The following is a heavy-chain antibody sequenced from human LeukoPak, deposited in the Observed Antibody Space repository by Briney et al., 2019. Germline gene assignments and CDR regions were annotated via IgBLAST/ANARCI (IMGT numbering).Heavy chain of an antibody. CDR3: ARDLPSYSSGWDAIDY. CDR1: GFTFSSYE. J-gene: IGHJ4*02. V-gene: IGHV3-48*03. CDR2: ISSSGSTI. D-gene: IGHD6-19*01. Sequence: GGSLRLSCAASGFTFSSYEMNWVRQAPGKGLEWVSYISSSGSTIYYADSVKGRFTISRDNAKNSLYLQMNSLRAEDTAVYYCARDLPSYSSGWDAIDYWGQGTLVTVSS.